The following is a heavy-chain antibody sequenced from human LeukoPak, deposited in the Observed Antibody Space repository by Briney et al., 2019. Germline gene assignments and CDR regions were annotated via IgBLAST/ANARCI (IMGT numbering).Heavy chain of an antibody. D-gene: IGHD3-10*01. CDR3: ASLWFGELFPFDY. CDR1: GFTFSSYA. V-gene: IGHV3-30*04. J-gene: IGHJ4*02. Sequence: GGSLRLSCAASGFTFSSYAMHWVRQAPGKGLGWVAVISYDGSNKYYADSVKGRFTISRDNSKNTLYLQMNSLRAEDTAVYYCASLWFGELFPFDYWGQGTLVTVSS. CDR2: ISYDGSNK.